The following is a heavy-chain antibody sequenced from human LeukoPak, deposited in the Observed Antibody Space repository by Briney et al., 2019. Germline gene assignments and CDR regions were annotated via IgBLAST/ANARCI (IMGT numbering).Heavy chain of an antibody. CDR3: AKVKYSGSSYYYYYMDV. CDR2: IRYDGSKY. V-gene: IGHV3-30*02. D-gene: IGHD1-26*01. Sequence: GGSLRLSCAASGFTFSSYGMHWVRQAPGKGLEWVAFIRYDGSKYYYADSVKGRFTISRDNSKNTLYLQMNSLRAEDTAVYYCAKVKYSGSSYYYYYMDVWGKGTTVTVSS. CDR1: GFTFSSYG. J-gene: IGHJ6*03.